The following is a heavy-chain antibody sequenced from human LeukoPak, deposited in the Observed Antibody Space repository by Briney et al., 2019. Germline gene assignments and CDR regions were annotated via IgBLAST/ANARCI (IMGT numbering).Heavy chain of an antibody. CDR1: GFTFSSYS. Sequence: GGSLRLSCAASGFTFSSYSMTWVRQAPGKGLEWVANIKQDGSEKYYADSVKGRFTISRDNAKNFLYLQMNSLRAEDTALYYCARDRFRVPIDHWGQGTLVTVSS. CDR2: IKQDGSEK. J-gene: IGHJ4*02. D-gene: IGHD5/OR15-5a*01. CDR3: ARDRFRVPIDH. V-gene: IGHV3-7*05.